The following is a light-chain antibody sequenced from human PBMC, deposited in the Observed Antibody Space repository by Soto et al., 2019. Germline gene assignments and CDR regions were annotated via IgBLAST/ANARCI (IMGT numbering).Light chain of an antibody. J-gene: IGKJ5*01. CDR2: DAS. V-gene: IGKV3-20*01. CDR3: QQYGSSPMT. CDR1: QTVRNNY. Sequence: EFVLTQSPGTLSLSPGERATLSCRASQTVRNNYLAWYQQKPGQAPRLLIYDASSRATGIPDRFSGSGSGTDFTLTISRLEPEDFAVYYCQQYGSSPMTFGQGTRLEN.